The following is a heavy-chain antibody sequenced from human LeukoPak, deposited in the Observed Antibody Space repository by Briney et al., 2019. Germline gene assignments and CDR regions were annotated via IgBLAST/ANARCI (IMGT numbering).Heavy chain of an antibody. J-gene: IGHJ3*02. V-gene: IGHV4-30-2*01. CDR2: IYHSGST. CDR3: ARPTYYYDSSGRRSSRDAFDI. Sequence: ASQTLSLTCTVSGGSISSGGYYWSWIRQPPGKGLECIGYIYHSGSTYYNPSLKSRVTISVDRSKNQFSLKLSSVTAADTAVYYCARPTYYYDSSGRRSSRDAFDIWGQGTMVTVSS. D-gene: IGHD3-22*01. CDR1: GGSISSGGYY.